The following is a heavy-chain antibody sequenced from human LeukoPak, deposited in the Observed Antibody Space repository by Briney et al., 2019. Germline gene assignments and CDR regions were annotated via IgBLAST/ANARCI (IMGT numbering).Heavy chain of an antibody. CDR1: GGSFSGYY. CDR3: ASRPNWFDP. V-gene: IGHV4-34*01. Sequence: SETLSFTCAVYGGSFSGYYWSWIRQPPGKGLEWIGEINHSGSTNYNPSLKSRVTISVDTSKNQFSLKLSSVTAADTAVYYCASRPNWFDPWGQGTLVTVSS. J-gene: IGHJ5*02. CDR2: INHSGST.